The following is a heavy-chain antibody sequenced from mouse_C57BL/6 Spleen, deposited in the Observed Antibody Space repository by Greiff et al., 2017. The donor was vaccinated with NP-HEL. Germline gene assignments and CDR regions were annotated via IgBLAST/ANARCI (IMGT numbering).Heavy chain of an antibody. J-gene: IGHJ2*01. CDR2: INPNNGGT. V-gene: IGHV1-26*01. Sequence: EVQLQQSGPELVKPGASVKISCKASGYTFTDYYMNWVKQSHGKSLEWIGDINPNNGGTSYNQKFKGKATLTVDKSSSTAYMELRSLTSEDSAVYYCAREGYGNHYFDYWGQGTTLTVSS. CDR1: GYTFTDYY. D-gene: IGHD2-1*01. CDR3: AREGYGNHYFDY.